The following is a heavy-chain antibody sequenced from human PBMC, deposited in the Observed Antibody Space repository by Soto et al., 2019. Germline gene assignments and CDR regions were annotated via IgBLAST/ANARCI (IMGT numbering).Heavy chain of an antibody. J-gene: IGHJ4*02. CDR2: LIAMLGTP. CDR3: ARGAMANFDY. V-gene: IGHV1-69*13. CDR1: VGTFGSHG. Sequence: GASVKVSCKASVGTFGSHGSAWVRQAPGQGLEWMGGLIAMLGTPTYARKVQGRATITADESLTSSYLELRSLRSEDTAVYFCARGAMANFDYWGQGTVVTVSS. D-gene: IGHD5-18*01.